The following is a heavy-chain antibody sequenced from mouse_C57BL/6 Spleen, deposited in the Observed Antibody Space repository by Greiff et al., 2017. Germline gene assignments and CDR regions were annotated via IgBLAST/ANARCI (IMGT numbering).Heavy chain of an antibody. V-gene: IGHV1-85*01. CDR2: FYPRDGST. Sequence: VQLVESGPELVKPGASVKLSCKASGYTFTSYDINWVKQRPGQGLEWIGWFYPRDGSTKYNEKFKGKATLTVDTSSSTAYMELHSLTSEDSAVYFCARKEGYYYGSSPCAMDYWGQGTSVTVSS. CDR1: GYTFTSYD. J-gene: IGHJ4*01. D-gene: IGHD1-1*01. CDR3: ARKEGYYYGSSPCAMDY.